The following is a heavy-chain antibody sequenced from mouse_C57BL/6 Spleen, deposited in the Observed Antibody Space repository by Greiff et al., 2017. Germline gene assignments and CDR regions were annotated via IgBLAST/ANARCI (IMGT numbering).Heavy chain of an antibody. Sequence: EVQVVESGGGLVKPGGSLKLSCAASGFTFSSYAMSWVRQTPEKRLEWVATISDGGSYTYYPDNVKGRFTISRDNAKNNLYLQMSHLKSEDTAMYYCARGETKDYAMDYWGQGTSVTVSS. V-gene: IGHV5-4*01. CDR2: ISDGGSYT. D-gene: IGHD1-3*01. J-gene: IGHJ4*01. CDR1: GFTFSSYA. CDR3: ARGETKDYAMDY.